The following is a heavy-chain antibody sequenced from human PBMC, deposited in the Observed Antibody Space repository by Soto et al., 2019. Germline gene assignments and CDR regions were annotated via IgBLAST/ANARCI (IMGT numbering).Heavy chain of an antibody. V-gene: IGHV4-34*01. CDR2: INHSGST. Sequence: QVQLQQWGVGLLKPSETLSLTCAVYGGSFSGYYWPWIRQPPGTGLEWIGEINHSGSTNYNPSLKSRVTISVDTSKNQFSLKLTSGTAADTAVYYCARDKITGLFDYWGQGTLVTVSS. J-gene: IGHJ4*02. D-gene: IGHD2-8*02. CDR3: ARDKITGLFDY. CDR1: GGSFSGYY.